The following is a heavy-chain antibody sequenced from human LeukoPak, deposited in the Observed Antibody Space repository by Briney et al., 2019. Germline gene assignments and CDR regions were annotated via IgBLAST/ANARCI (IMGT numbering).Heavy chain of an antibody. CDR3: ARGNGYSTSGYVDY. V-gene: IGHV3-9*03. Sequence: GRSLRLSCAASGFTFDDYSMHWVRHAPGKGLEWVSGISWNSGSIVYADSVKGPFTISRDRTKNSLYLQMNSLRAEDMALYYCARGNGYSTSGYVDYWGQGTLVTVSS. CDR2: ISWNSGSI. J-gene: IGHJ4*02. D-gene: IGHD6-13*01. CDR1: GFTFDDYS.